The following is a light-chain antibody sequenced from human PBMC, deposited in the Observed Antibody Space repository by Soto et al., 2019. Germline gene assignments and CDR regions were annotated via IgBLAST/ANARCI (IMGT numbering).Light chain of an antibody. CDR2: DAS. CDR1: QSVSSY. CDR3: QQYNNWPPWT. J-gene: IGKJ1*01. Sequence: EIVLTQSQATLSLSPGERATLSCRASQSVSSYLAWYQQKPGQAPRLLIYDASNRATGIPARFSGSGSGTEFTLTISSLQSEDFAVYYCQQYNNWPPWTFAQGTKVAIK. V-gene: IGKV3-15*01.